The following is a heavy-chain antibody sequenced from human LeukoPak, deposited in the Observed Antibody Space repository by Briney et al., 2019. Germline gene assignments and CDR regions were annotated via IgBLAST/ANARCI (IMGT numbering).Heavy chain of an antibody. CDR1: GGSISSSSYY. D-gene: IGHD6-13*01. CDR2: IYHSGST. V-gene: IGHV4-39*07. CDR3: ARSTSRGSSWSDYYYYYGMDV. J-gene: IGHJ6*02. Sequence: PSETLSLTCTVSGGSISSSSYYWGWIRQSPGKGLEWIGEIYHSGSTNYNPSLKSRVTISVDKSKNQFSLKLSSVTAADTAVFYCARSTSRGSSWSDYYYYYGMDVWGQGTTVTVSS.